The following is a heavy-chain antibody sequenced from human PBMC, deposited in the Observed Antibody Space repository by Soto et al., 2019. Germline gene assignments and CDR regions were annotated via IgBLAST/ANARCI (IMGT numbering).Heavy chain of an antibody. J-gene: IGHJ4*02. Sequence: QVQLQESGPGLVKPSETLSLICTVSGVSISSYYWSWSRQPPGKGLEWIGYIYYTGSTNYNPSLQSRVNISVDTSNNKYSVKLTSVTAAETAVYSCARFVPCSDGTCALDDWCQGNLVTVSS. CDR1: GVSISSYY. V-gene: IGHV4-59*12. CDR2: IYYTGST. CDR3: ARFVPCSDGTCALDD. D-gene: IGHD2-15*01.